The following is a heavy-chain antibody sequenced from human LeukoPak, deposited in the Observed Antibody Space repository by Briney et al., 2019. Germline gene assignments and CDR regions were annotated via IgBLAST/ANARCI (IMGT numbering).Heavy chain of an antibody. D-gene: IGHD2-15*01. V-gene: IGHV3-23*01. CDR1: GFTFSSYS. CDR2: ISNNGGYT. CDR3: AKQLGYCSDGSCYFPY. Sequence: GGSLRLSCAASGFTFSSYSMNWVRQAPGKGLEWVSAISNNGGYTYYADSVQGRFTISRDNSKSTLCLQMNSLRAEDTAVYYCAKQLGYCSDGSCYFPYWGQGTLVTVSS. J-gene: IGHJ4*02.